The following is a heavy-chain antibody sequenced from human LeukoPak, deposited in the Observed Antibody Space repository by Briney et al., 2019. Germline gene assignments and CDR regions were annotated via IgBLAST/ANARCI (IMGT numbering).Heavy chain of an antibody. CDR1: GFTFSSYA. Sequence: GGSLRLSCAASGFTFSSYAMSWVRQAPGKGLEWVSAISGSGGSTYYADSVKGRFTISRDNSKTTLYLQMNSLRAEDTAVYYCAKVFEDIVVVVAAIFDYWGQGTLVTVSS. J-gene: IGHJ4*02. CDR3: AKVFEDIVVVVAAIFDY. V-gene: IGHV3-23*01. D-gene: IGHD2-15*01. CDR2: ISGSGGST.